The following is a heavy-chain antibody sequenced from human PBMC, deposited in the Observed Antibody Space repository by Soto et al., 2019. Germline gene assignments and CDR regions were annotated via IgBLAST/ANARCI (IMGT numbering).Heavy chain of an antibody. D-gene: IGHD4-17*01. CDR1: GGSISSSSNH. CDR3: ATHPPYGPLDH. J-gene: IGHJ4*02. CDR2: IYYIENT. Sequence: QLQLQESGPGLVKPSETLSLTCTVSGGSISSSSNHWGWIRQPPGKGLEWIGNIYYIENTYYNPSLKSRVTISVDTSKNQFSLRLTSATAADTAVYYCATHPPYGPLDHWGQGTLVTVSS. V-gene: IGHV4-39*01.